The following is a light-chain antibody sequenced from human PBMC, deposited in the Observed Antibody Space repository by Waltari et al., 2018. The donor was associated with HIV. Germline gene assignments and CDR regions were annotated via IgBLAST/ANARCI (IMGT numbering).Light chain of an antibody. CDR1: SSNTRGNT. CDR3: ASRDDSLNGPV. Sequence: QSVLTQPPSASGTPGQRVTISCSGSSSNTRGNTVNCYQHLPGTAPKLLIYSNHQRPSGVPDRFSGSKSGTSASLAISGLQSEDEADYYCASRDDSLNGPVFGRGTKLTVL. CDR2: SNH. J-gene: IGLJ2*01. V-gene: IGLV1-44*01.